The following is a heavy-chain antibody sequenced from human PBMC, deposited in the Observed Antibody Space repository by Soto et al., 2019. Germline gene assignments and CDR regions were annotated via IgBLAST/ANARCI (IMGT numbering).Heavy chain of an antibody. Sequence: PSETLSLTCAVYGGSFSGYYLSWIRQPPGKGLEWIGEINHSGSTNYNPSLKSRVTISVDTSKNQFSLKLSSVTAADTAVYYCARGTRTTVTTFYYYYGMDVWGQGTTVTVSS. D-gene: IGHD4-17*01. CDR1: GGSFSGYY. CDR3: ARGTRTTVTTFYYYYGMDV. J-gene: IGHJ6*02. V-gene: IGHV4-34*01. CDR2: INHSGST.